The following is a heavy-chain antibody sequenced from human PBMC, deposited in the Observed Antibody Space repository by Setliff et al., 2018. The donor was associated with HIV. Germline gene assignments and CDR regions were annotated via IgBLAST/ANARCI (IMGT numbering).Heavy chain of an antibody. J-gene: IGHJ4*02. Sequence: KPSETLSLTCALYGRSLRGNSWNWIRQSPDKGLEWSGEVTQSGNTNYKTSLKTRVTISVDTSSNQFSLNLTSVTAADTAVYYCARGHIRRVQLWSTPDTNLDSWGQGTLVTVSS. CDR1: GRSLRGNS. CDR3: ARGHIRRVQLWSTPDTNLDS. V-gene: IGHV4-34*01. CDR2: VTQSGNT. D-gene: IGHD1-1*01.